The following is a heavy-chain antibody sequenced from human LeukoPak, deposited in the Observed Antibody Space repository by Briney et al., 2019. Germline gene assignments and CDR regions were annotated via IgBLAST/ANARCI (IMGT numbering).Heavy chain of an antibody. V-gene: IGHV3-33*01. CDR3: ARDSCQSRSGGDFDY. D-gene: IGHD3-10*01. J-gene: IGHJ4*02. CDR2: IWDNGSNQ. CDR1: GFTFSNYA. Sequence: GRPLRLSCGASGFTFSNYAIHWVRRAPGKGLEGVAVIWDNGSNQYYAESVKGGFTISRDNSKNTLYLQMRSLRAEDTAVYYCARDSCQSRSGGDFDYWGQGTLVTVSS.